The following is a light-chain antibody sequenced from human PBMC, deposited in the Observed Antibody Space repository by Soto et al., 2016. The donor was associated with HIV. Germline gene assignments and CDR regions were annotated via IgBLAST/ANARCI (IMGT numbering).Light chain of an antibody. J-gene: IGKJ4*01. CDR1: QSITDY. CDR2: AAS. V-gene: IGKV1-39*01. CDR3: QQSYNTPXT. Sequence: DIQMTQSPSSLSASVGDRVTITCRTSQSITDYLNWYQQKPGRAPKLLIYAASSLQSGVPARFSGSGSGTDFTLTISSLQPEDFATYFCQQSYNTPXTFGGGTKVEI.